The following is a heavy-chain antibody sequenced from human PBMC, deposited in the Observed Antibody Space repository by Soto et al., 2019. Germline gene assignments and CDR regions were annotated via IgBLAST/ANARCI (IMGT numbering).Heavy chain of an antibody. D-gene: IGHD3-16*02. CDR1: GGSISSGGYS. Sequence: PSETLSLTCAVSGGSISSGGYSWSWIRQPPGKGLEWIGYIYHSGSTYYNPSLKSRVTISVDRSKNQFSLKLSSVTAADTAVYYCARASIMITFGGVIVRGNWFDPWGQGTLVTVSS. CDR2: IYHSGST. CDR3: ARASIMITFGGVIVRGNWFDP. V-gene: IGHV4-30-2*01. J-gene: IGHJ5*02.